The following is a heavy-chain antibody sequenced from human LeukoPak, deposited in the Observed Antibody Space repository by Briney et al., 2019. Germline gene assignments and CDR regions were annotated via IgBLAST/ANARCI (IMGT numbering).Heavy chain of an antibody. D-gene: IGHD4-11*01. J-gene: IGHJ4*02. Sequence: SETLSLTCAVYGGSFSGYYWSWIRQPPGKGLEWIGEINHSGSTNYNPSLKSRVTISVDTSKNQFPLKLSSVTAADTAVYYCARGRRTTRRFDYWGQGTLVTVSS. CDR3: ARGRRTTRRFDY. CDR1: GGSFSGYY. CDR2: INHSGST. V-gene: IGHV4-34*01.